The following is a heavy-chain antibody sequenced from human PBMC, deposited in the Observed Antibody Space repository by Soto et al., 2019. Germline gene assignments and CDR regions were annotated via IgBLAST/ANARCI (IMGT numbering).Heavy chain of an antibody. D-gene: IGHD2-15*01. CDR1: GYTFTGYY. Sequence: QVQLVQSGAEVKKPGASVKVSCKASGYTFTGYYMHWVRQAPGQGLEWMGWINPNSGGTNYAQKFQGWVTMTRDTSISTAYMELSRLRSDDTAVYYCATSVVVAAPRHDAFDIWGQGTMVTVSS. J-gene: IGHJ3*02. CDR2: INPNSGGT. CDR3: ATSVVVAAPRHDAFDI. V-gene: IGHV1-2*04.